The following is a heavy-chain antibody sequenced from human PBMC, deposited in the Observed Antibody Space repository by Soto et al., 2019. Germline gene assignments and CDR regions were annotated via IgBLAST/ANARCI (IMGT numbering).Heavy chain of an antibody. V-gene: IGHV4-4*07. J-gene: IGHJ5*02. Sequence: SETLSLTCTVSGASISGFYWSWIRKSAGKGLEWIGRIYATGTTDYNPSLKSRVMMSVDTSKKQFSLKLRSVTAADTAVYYCVRDGTKTLRDWFDPWGQGISVTVPS. CDR2: IYATGTT. CDR1: GASISGFY. CDR3: VRDGTKTLRDWFDP. D-gene: IGHD1-1*01.